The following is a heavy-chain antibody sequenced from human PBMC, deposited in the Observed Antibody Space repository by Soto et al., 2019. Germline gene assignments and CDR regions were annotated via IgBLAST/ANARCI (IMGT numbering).Heavy chain of an antibody. CDR3: VNGAFYDSEVRTFDI. CDR1: GFTFSSYA. CDR2: ISSNGGNT. Sequence: GGSLRLSCSACGFTFSSYAMHWVRQAPGKGLEYVSGISSNGGNTYYADSVKGRLTISRDNSKNTLYLQMSSLKAEDTALYYCVNGAFYDSEVRTFDIWGQGTMVTVSS. V-gene: IGHV3-64D*06. J-gene: IGHJ3*02. D-gene: IGHD3-22*01.